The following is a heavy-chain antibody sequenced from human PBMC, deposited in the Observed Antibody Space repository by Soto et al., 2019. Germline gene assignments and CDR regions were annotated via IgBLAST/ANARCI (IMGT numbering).Heavy chain of an antibody. J-gene: IGHJ6*02. V-gene: IGHV4-34*01. CDR1: GGSFSGYY. D-gene: IGHD4-17*01. CDR2: INHSGST. CDR3: ATCNLRPYYGMDV. Sequence: SETLSLTCAVYGGSFSGYYWSWIRQPPGKGLEWIGEINHSGSTNYNPSLKSRVTISVDTSKNQFSLKLSSVTAADTAVYYCATCNLRPYYGMDVWGQGTTVTVS.